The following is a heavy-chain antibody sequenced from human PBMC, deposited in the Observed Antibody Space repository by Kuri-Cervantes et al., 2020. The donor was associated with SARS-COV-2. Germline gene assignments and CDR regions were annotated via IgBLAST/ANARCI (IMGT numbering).Heavy chain of an antibody. CDR3: ARDNYYGSGSYYSRGAFDI. CDR1: GFTFSSYG. J-gene: IGHJ3*02. V-gene: IGHV3-30*02. D-gene: IGHD3-10*01. CDR2: IRYDGSNK. Sequence: GGSLRLSCAASGFTFSSYGMHWVRQAPGKGLEWVAFIRYDGSNKYYADSVKGQFTISRDNSKNTLYLQMNSLRAEDTAVYYCARDNYYGSGSYYSRGAFDIWGQGTMVTVSS.